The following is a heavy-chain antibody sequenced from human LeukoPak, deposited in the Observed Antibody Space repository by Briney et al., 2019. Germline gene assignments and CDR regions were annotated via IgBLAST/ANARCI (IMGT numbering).Heavy chain of an antibody. V-gene: IGHV4-38-2*01. Sequence: SETLSLTCAVSGYSISSGYYWGWIRQPPGKGLEWIGTIYQSGSTNYNPSLKSRVTISVDTFKNQFSLNLSSVTAADTAVYYCARRVFPDYFDYWGQGTLVTVSS. CDR3: ARRVFPDYFDY. J-gene: IGHJ4*02. CDR2: IYQSGST. D-gene: IGHD3-10*01. CDR1: GYSISSGYY.